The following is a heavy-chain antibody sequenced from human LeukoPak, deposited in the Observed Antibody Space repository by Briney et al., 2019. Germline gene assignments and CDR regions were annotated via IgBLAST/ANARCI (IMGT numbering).Heavy chain of an antibody. D-gene: IGHD6-19*01. J-gene: IGHJ4*02. Sequence: SVKVSCKASGGTFSSYAISWVRQAPGQGLEWMGRIIPIFGTANYAQKFQGRVTITTDESTSTAYMELSSLRSEDTAVYYCACHATQRTGIAVAGPFDYWGQGTLVTVSS. V-gene: IGHV1-69*05. CDR3: ACHATQRTGIAVAGPFDY. CDR2: IIPIFGTA. CDR1: GGTFSSYA.